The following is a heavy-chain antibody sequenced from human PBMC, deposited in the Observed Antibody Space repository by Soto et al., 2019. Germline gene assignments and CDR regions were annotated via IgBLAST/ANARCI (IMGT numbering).Heavy chain of an antibody. CDR1: GGSTSSYY. D-gene: IGHD3-16*01. CDR2: IYYSGST. Sequence: SETLSLTCSVSGGSTSSYYWSWIRQPPGKGLEWIGYIYYSGSTNYNPSLKSRVTISVDTSKNQFSLKLSSVTAADTAVYYCARRWGDYFDYWGQGTLVTVSS. J-gene: IGHJ4*02. CDR3: ARRWGDYFDY. V-gene: IGHV4-59*08.